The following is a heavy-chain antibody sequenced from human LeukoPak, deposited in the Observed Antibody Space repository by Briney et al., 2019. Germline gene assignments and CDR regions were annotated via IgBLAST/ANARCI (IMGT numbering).Heavy chain of an antibody. D-gene: IGHD3-3*01. CDR2: ISAYNGNT. Sequence: VASVKVSCKASGYTLTSYGISWVRQAPGQGVEWMGWISAYNGNTDYAQKLQGRVTMTTETSTSTAYMELRSLRSDDTAVYYCARSRRFLGYFQHWGQGTLVTVSS. V-gene: IGHV1-18*01. CDR3: ARSRRFLGYFQH. CDR1: GYTLTSYG. J-gene: IGHJ1*01.